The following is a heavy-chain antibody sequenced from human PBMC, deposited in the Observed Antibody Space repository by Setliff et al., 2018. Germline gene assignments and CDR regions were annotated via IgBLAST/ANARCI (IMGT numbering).Heavy chain of an antibody. CDR3: ASLSGGELWSHYGMDV. J-gene: IGHJ6*02. CDR1: GGTFSSYA. Sequence: ASVKVSCKASGGTFSSYAISWVRQAPGQGLEWMGGIIPIFGTANYAQKFQGRVTITTDESTSTAYMELSSLRSEDTAVYYCASLSGGELWSHYGMDVWGQGTTVTVSS. CDR2: IIPIFGTA. V-gene: IGHV1-69*05. D-gene: IGHD5-18*01.